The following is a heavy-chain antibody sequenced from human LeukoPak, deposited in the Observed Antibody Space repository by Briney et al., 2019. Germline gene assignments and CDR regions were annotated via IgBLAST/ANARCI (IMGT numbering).Heavy chain of an antibody. V-gene: IGHV1-18*01. Sequence: ASVKVSCKASGYTFTSYDINWVRQAPGQGLEWMGWISAYNGNTNYAQKLQGRVTMTTDTSTSTAYMELRSLRSDDTAVYYCARDEGPDYYDSSGSFDYWGQGTLVTVSS. CDR2: ISAYNGNT. D-gene: IGHD3-22*01. CDR3: ARDEGPDYYDSSGSFDY. CDR1: GYTFTSYD. J-gene: IGHJ4*02.